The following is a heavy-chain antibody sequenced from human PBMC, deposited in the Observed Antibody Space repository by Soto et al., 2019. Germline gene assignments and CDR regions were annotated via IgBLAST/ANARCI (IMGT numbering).Heavy chain of an antibody. D-gene: IGHD6-6*01. CDR1: GFTLSSCV. CDR2: IDTGGGGT. V-gene: IGHV3-23*01. Sequence: EVQLLESGGGLVQPGGSLRRSCAASGFTLSSCVMTWVRQAPGKGLEWVSGIDTGGGGTYYADSVKGRFTISRDNSKNTLYLQMNCLRAVDTAVYYCAKGPEQLVHGVFDYWGQETLVTVFS. CDR3: AKGPEQLVHGVFDY. J-gene: IGHJ4*02.